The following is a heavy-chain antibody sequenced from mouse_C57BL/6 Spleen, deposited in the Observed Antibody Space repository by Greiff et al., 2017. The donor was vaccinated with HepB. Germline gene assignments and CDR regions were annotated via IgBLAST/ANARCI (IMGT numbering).Heavy chain of an antibody. J-gene: IGHJ3*01. CDR2: IYPGSGST. CDR3: ANLYDYDVGFAY. CDR1: GYTFTSYW. V-gene: IGHV1-55*01. Sequence: QVQLKQSGAELVKPGASVKMSCKASGYTFTSYWITWVKQRPGQGLEWIGDIYPGSGSTNYNEKFKSKATLTVDTSSSTAYMQLSSLTSEDSAVYYCANLYDYDVGFAYWGQGTLVTVSA. D-gene: IGHD2-4*01.